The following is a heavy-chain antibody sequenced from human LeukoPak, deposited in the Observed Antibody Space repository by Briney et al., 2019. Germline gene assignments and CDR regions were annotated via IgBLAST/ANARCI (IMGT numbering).Heavy chain of an antibody. CDR2: ISGSGGST. D-gene: IGHD6-13*01. V-gene: IGHV3-23*01. CDR3: ARLRTPYSSSSAIFDY. J-gene: IGHJ4*01. Sequence: GGSLRLSCAASGFTFSSYAMSWVRQAPGKGLEWVSAISGSGGSTYYADSVKGWFTISRDNSKNTLYLQMNSLRAEDTAVYYCARLRTPYSSSSAIFDYWGQGTLVTVSS. CDR1: GFTFSSYA.